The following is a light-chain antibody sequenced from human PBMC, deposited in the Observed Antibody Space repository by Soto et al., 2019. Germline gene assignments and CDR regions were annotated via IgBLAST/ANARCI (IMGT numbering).Light chain of an antibody. J-gene: IGKJ4*01. V-gene: IGKV3-11*01. CDR1: QDVSSY. Sequence: EIRLTQSPSSLSSSVGERVTLTCQASQDVSSYLAWYQQKPGQAPRLLIYDASNRATGIPARFSGSGSGTDFTLTISSLEPEDFAVYYCQQRSDWLLTFGGGTKVDI. CDR2: DAS. CDR3: QQRSDWLLT.